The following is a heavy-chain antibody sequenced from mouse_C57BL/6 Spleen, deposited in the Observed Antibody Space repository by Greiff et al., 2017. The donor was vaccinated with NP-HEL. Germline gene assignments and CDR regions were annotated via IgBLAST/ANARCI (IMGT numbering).Heavy chain of an antibody. J-gene: IGHJ2*01. V-gene: IGHV1-82*01. D-gene: IGHD1-1*01. CDR3: ARGITTVVDGY. Sequence: VQLQESGPELVKPGASVKISCKASGYAFSSSWMNWVKQRPGKGLEWIGRIYPGDGDTNYNGKFKGKATLTADKSSSTAYMQLSSLTSEDSAVYFCARGITTVVDGYWGQGTTLTVSS. CDR2: IYPGDGDT. CDR1: GYAFSSSW.